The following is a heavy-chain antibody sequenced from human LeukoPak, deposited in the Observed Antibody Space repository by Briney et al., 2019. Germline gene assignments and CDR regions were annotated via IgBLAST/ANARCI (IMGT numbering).Heavy chain of an antibody. CDR1: GFTFSSYA. J-gene: IGHJ4*02. V-gene: IGHV3-48*03. CDR2: ISSSGSTI. CDR3: ARVGRSGSGSYYSY. Sequence: PGGSLRLSCAASGFTFSSYAMNWVRQAPGKGLEWVSYISSSGSTIYYADSVKGRFTISRDNAKNSLYLQMNSLRAEDTAVYYCARVGRSGSGSYYSYWGQGTLVTVSS. D-gene: IGHD3-10*01.